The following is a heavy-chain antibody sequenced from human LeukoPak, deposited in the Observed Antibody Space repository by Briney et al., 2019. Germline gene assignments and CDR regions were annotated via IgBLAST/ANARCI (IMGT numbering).Heavy chain of an antibody. CDR1: GGPILSTNW. Sequence: SETLSLPCAVSGGPILSTNWWSWVRQPPGKGLEWIWEFHLNGATNYNPSVEGRVTMSIDKSKNHLSLEVISVTAADTAMYYCTRESGGFSPFGFWGQGTLVTVSS. J-gene: IGHJ4*02. CDR3: TRESGGFSPFGF. D-gene: IGHD1-26*01. V-gene: IGHV4-4*02. CDR2: FHLNGAT.